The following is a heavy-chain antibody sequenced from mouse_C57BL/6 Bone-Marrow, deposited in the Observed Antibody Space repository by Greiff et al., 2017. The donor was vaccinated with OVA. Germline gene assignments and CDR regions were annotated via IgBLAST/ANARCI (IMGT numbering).Heavy chain of an antibody. D-gene: IGHD2-3*01. CDR2: IHPNSGST. Sequence: QVQLQHPGAELVKPGASVKLSCKASGYTFTSYWMHWVKQRPGQGLEWIGMIHPNSGSTNYNEKFKSKATLTVDKSSSTAYMQLSSLTSEDSAVYYCARSWLLPYWYFDVWGTGTTVTVSS. CDR1: GYTFTSYW. CDR3: ARSWLLPYWYFDV. V-gene: IGHV1-64*01. J-gene: IGHJ1*03.